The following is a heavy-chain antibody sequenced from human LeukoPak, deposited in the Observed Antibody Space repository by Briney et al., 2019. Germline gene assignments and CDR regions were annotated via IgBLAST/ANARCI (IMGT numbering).Heavy chain of an antibody. CDR2: IKDDGSEK. CDR1: GFNFGKHW. J-gene: IGHJ4*02. D-gene: IGHD4-17*01. CDR3: ARDTDYV. V-gene: IGHV3-7*03. Sequence: GGSLRLSCVASGFNFGKHWMSWARQAPGKGLEWVANIKDDGSEKNYVDSVKGRFTISRDNAKNSLFLQMNGLRAEDTAVYYCARDTDYVWGQGTLVTVSS.